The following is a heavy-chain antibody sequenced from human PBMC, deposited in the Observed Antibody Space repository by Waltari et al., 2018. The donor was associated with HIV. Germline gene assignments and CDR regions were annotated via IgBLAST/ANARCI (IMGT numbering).Heavy chain of an antibody. CDR3: TRERDRYSGSPVSDAFDI. CDR1: GFTFGDYA. J-gene: IGHJ3*02. V-gene: IGHV3-49*04. Sequence: EVQLVESGGGLVQPGRSLRLSCTASGFTFGDYAMSWVRQAPGKGLEWVGFIRSKAYGGTTEYAADVKGRFTISRDDSKSIAYLQMNSLKTEDTAMYYCTRERDRYSGSPVSDAFDIWGQGTMVTVSS. CDR2: IRSKAYGGTT. D-gene: IGHD1-26*01.